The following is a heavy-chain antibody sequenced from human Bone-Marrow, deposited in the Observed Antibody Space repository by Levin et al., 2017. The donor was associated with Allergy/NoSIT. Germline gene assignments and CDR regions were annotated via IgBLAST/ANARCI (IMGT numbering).Heavy chain of an antibody. D-gene: IGHD2-2*01. V-gene: IGHV3-30-3*01. J-gene: IGHJ6*02. CDR2: ISYDGSSK. CDR1: EFTFSSYA. CDR3: ARGRRRLCRSTTCYAYGMDV. Sequence: LSLTCAASEFTFSSYAMHWVRQAPGKGLDWVAVISYDGSSKYYADSVMGRFTISRDNSKNTLYLQLNSLIAEDTAVYYCARGRRRLCRSTTCYAYGMDVWGQGATVTVSS.